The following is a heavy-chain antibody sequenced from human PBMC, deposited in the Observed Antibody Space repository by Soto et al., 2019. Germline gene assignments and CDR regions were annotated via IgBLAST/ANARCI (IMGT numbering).Heavy chain of an antibody. Sequence: QVQLVQSGAEVKKPGSSVKVSCKASGGTFSNYPITWVRRAPGQVLEWLGGIIPIFGKADYTQKFQGRVTMTADAPTRTAYREIRSLRSEDPAVYYCARAGEYYDETLPHYCFFGMHVWGPGTTVTVSS. J-gene: IGHJ6*02. V-gene: IGHV1-69*01. CDR2: IIPIFGKA. D-gene: IGHD3-16*01. CDR1: GGTFSNYP. CDR3: ARAGEYYDETLPHYCFFGMHV.